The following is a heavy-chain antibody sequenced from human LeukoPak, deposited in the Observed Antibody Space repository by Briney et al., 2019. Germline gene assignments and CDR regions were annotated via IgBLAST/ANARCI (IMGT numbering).Heavy chain of an antibody. V-gene: IGHV4-34*01. CDR2: INHSGST. J-gene: IGHJ4*02. Sequence: SETLSLTCAVYGGSFSGYYWSWIRQPPGKGLEWIGEINHSGSTNYNPSLKSRVTISVDTSKNQFSLKLSSVTAADTAVYYCARGTRLYCSGGSCMKFDYWGQGTLVTVSS. D-gene: IGHD2-15*01. CDR1: GGSFSGYY. CDR3: ARGTRLYCSGGSCMKFDY.